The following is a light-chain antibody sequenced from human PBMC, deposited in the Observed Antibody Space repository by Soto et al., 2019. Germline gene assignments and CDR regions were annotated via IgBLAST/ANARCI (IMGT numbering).Light chain of an antibody. J-gene: IGLJ1*01. CDR2: EVS. CDR3: SSYTSSSNYV. CDR1: SSDVGGYNY. V-gene: IGLV2-14*01. Sequence: QSVLTQPASVSGSPGQSITIYCTGTSSDVGGYNYVSWYQQHPGKAPKLMIYEVSNRPSGVSNRFSGSKSGNTASLTISGLQAEDEADYYCSSYTSSSNYVFGTGTKLT.